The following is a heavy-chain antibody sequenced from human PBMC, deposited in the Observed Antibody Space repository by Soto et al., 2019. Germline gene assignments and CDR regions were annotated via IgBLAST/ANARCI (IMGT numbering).Heavy chain of an antibody. CDR1: GFTFSAYW. CDR3: AKREGNTFGLFH. CDR2: IKTDGSST. D-gene: IGHD5-18*01. J-gene: IGHJ4*02. V-gene: IGHV3-74*01. Sequence: EVQLVESGGGLVQPGGSLRLSCAACGFTFSAYWIHWVRQAPEKGLEWVSRIKTDGSSTDYADSVKGRFTISRDNAKNILYLQMDSLRVEDTAVYYCAKREGNTFGLFHWGQGTLVTVSS.